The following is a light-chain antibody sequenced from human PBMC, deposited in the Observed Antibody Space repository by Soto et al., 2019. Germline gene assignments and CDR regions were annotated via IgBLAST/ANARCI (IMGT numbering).Light chain of an antibody. V-gene: IGKV3-11*01. J-gene: IGKJ2*01. CDR2: DAS. Sequence: EIVLTQSPATLSLSPGERATLSCRASQSVSSYLAWYQQEPGQAPRLLIYDASNMSTGIPARFSGSGSGTGFTLTISSLEPEDFAVYYCQQRSNWRPYTFGQGTKLEIK. CDR3: QQRSNWRPYT. CDR1: QSVSSY.